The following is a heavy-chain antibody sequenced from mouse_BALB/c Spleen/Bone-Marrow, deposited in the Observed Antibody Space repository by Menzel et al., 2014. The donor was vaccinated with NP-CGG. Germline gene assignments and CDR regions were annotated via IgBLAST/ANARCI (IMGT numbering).Heavy chain of an antibody. Sequence: QVQLQQSGAEVVRPGASVKLSCKASGYTFTGYWMNWVKQGPGQGLEWIGMIDPSDSEIHYNPMFRDKATLTVDKSSSTAYMQLSSLTSDDSAVYYCVRKYGKGGDYWGQGTTLTVSS. D-gene: IGHD2-10*02. CDR2: IDPSDSEI. CDR1: GYTFTGYW. J-gene: IGHJ2*01. CDR3: VRKYGKGGDY. V-gene: IGHV1-61*01.